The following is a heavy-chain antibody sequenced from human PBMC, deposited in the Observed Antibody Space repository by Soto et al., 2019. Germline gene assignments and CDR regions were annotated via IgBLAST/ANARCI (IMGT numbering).Heavy chain of an antibody. CDR3: ARTFSNHYGLDV. CDR2: IDWDDDK. CDR1: GFSLSTSGMC. V-gene: IGHV2-70*01. J-gene: IGHJ6*02. Sequence: SGPTLVNPTQTRTLTCSFSGFSLSTSGMCVTWIRQPPGKAPEWLALIDWDDDKYYSTSLKTRLTISKDTSQNQVVLTMTNMDRVDTATYYCARTFSNHYGLDVWGQGTTVTVSS.